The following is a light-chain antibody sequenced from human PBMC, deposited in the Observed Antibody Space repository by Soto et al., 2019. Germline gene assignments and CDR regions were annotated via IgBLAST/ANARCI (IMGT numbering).Light chain of an antibody. V-gene: IGLV2-14*01. Sequence: QSALTQPASVSGSPGQSITISCTGTSSDVGGYNYVSWYQQHPGKAPKLMIYDVSNRPSGVSNRFSGSKSSNTASLTISGLQAEDAADYYCSSYTSSSTLVVFGGGTKLTVL. CDR3: SSYTSSSTLVV. CDR1: SSDVGGYNY. CDR2: DVS. J-gene: IGLJ2*01.